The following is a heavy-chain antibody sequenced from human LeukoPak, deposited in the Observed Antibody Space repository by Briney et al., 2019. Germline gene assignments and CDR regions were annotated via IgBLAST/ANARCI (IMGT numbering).Heavy chain of an antibody. CDR2: INPNGGGT. CDR3: ARGGSSSWYYFDY. Sequence: ASVKVSCKASGYTFTGYYMHWVRQAPGQGLEWMGWINPNGGGTNYAQKFQGRVTMTRDTSISTAYMELSRLRSDDTAVYYCARGGSSSWYYFDYWGQGTLVTVSS. V-gene: IGHV1-2*02. CDR1: GYTFTGYY. D-gene: IGHD6-13*01. J-gene: IGHJ4*02.